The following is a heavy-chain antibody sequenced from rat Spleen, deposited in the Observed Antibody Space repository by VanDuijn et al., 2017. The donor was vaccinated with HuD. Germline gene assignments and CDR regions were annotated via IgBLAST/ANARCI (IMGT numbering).Heavy chain of an antibody. CDR2: IWSGGST. CDR1: GFSLTSYG. D-gene: IGHD5-1*01. J-gene: IGHJ1*01. Sequence: QVQLKESGPGLVQPSQTLSLTCTVSGFSLTSYGVSWVRQPPEEGLEWIGGIWSGGSTDYNSALKSRLSISRDTSKSQVLLKMNSLQTEDTAMYFCARHWEWYFDFWGPGTMVTVSS. V-gene: IGHV2-16*01. CDR3: ARHWEWYFDF.